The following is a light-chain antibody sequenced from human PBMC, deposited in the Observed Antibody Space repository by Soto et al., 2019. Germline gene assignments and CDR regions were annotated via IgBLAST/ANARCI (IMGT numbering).Light chain of an antibody. J-gene: IGKJ4*01. V-gene: IGKV3-15*01. CDR1: QSVRSY. Sequence: EIVMTQSPATLSVSPGERATLACRASQSVRSYLAWYQQKPGQAPRLLIYGAFTRATGIPARFSGSGSGPEFTLTISSLQSEEFAGYYCQQYNTWPLTFGGGTKVEIK. CDR3: QQYNTWPLT. CDR2: GAF.